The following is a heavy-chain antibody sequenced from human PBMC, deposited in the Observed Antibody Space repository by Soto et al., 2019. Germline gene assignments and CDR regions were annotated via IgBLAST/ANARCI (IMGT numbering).Heavy chain of an antibody. J-gene: IGHJ6*02. Sequence: SETLSLTCAVYGGSFSGYYWSWIRQPPGKGLEWIGEINHSGSTNYNPSLKSRVTISVDTSKNQFSLKLSSVTAADTAVYYCARGGGAYYDSSGYYYGRGYYYYYGMDVWGQGTTVTVSS. D-gene: IGHD3-22*01. CDR1: GGSFSGYY. CDR2: INHSGST. V-gene: IGHV4-34*01. CDR3: ARGGGAYYDSSGYYYGRGYYYYYGMDV.